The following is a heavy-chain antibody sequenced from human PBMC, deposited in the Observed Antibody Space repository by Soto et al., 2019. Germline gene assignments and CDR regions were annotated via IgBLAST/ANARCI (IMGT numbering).Heavy chain of an antibody. D-gene: IGHD5-12*01. CDR3: ARDFRDGYYFDY. CDR1: GFTFSSYS. Sequence: NPGGSLRLSCAASGFTFSSYSMNWVRQAPGKGLEWVSSISSSTSYMYYADSVKGRFTISRDNAKNSLYLQMNSLRAEDTAVYYCARDFRDGYYFDYWGQGTLVTVSS. CDR2: ISSSTSYM. V-gene: IGHV3-21*01. J-gene: IGHJ4*02.